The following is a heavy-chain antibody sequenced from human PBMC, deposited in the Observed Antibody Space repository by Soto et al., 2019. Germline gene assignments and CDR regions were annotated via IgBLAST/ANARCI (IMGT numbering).Heavy chain of an antibody. CDR3: ARVDSGWHDY. CDR2: IFYTGST. V-gene: IGHV4-59*01. Sequence: PSETLSLTCTVSGGSISSYYWSWIRQPPGEGLEWIGYIFYTGSTDYNPSLKSRVTISVDTSKNEFSLKLTSVTAADTAVYYCARVDSGWHDYWGQGTLVTVSS. J-gene: IGHJ4*02. CDR1: GGSISSYY. D-gene: IGHD6-19*01.